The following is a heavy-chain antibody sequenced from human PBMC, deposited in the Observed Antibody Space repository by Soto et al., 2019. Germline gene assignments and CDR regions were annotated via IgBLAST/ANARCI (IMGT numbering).Heavy chain of an antibody. J-gene: IGHJ4*02. CDR1: GGSISSYY. D-gene: IGHD3-10*01. CDR3: ASGVSRDYFDY. CDR2: IYYSGST. Sequence: SLTCTVSGGSISSYYWSWIRQPPGKGLEWIGYIYYSGSTNYNPSLKSRVTISVDTSKNQFSLKLSSVTAADTAVYYCASGVSRDYFDYWGQGTLVTVSS. V-gene: IGHV4-59*01.